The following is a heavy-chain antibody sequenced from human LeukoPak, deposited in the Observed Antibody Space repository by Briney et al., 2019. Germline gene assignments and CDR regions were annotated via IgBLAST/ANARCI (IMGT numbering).Heavy chain of an antibody. V-gene: IGHV4-4*02. CDR3: ARDRSWGSGYYYGMDV. J-gene: IGHJ6*04. Sequence: SETLSLTCAVSGGSISSSNWWSWVRQPPGKGLEWIGEIYHSGSTNYNPSLKSRVTISVDKSKNQFSLKLSSVTAADTAVYYCARDRSWGSGYYYGMDVWGEGTTVTVSS. CDR1: GGSISSSNW. CDR2: IYHSGST. D-gene: IGHD6-13*01.